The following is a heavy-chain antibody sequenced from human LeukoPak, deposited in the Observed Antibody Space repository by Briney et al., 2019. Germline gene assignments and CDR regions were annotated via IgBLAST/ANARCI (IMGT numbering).Heavy chain of an antibody. CDR2: IYYSGST. D-gene: IGHD2-2*01. J-gene: IGHJ5*02. CDR1: GGSISSTNYY. CDR3: ARTTEDCSSTSCYQYWFDP. Sequence: SETLSLTCTVSGGSISSTNYYWGWIRQPPGKGLEWIGSIYYSGSTYYNPSLKSRVTISVDTSKNHFSLKLSSVTAADTAVYYCARTTEDCSSTSCYQYWFDPWGQGTLVTVSS. V-gene: IGHV4-39*07.